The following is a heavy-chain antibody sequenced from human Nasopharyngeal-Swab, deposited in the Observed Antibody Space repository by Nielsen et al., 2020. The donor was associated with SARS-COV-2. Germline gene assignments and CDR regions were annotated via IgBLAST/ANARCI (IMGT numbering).Heavy chain of an antibody. V-gene: IGHV1-2*04. CDR2: INPNSGGT. CDR1: GYTFTGYY. J-gene: IGHJ3*02. CDR3: ARSHNVVVTDAFDI. D-gene: IGHD2-21*02. Sequence: ASVKVSCKASGYTFTGYYMHWVRQAPGQGLEWMGWINPNSGGTNYAQKFQGWVTMTRDTSIRTAYMELSRLRSDDTAVYYCARSHNVVVTDAFDIWGQGTMVTVSS.